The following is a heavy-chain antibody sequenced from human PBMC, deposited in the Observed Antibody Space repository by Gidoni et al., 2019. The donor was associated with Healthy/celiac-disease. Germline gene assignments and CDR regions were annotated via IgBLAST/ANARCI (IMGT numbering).Heavy chain of an antibody. Sequence: EVQLLESGGGLVQPGGSLSLSCAASGFTFSSYAMSWVRQAPGKGLEWVSAISGSGGSTYYADSVKGRFTISRDNSKNTLYLQMNSLRAEDTAVYYCAKDSRPFVPAAIRYNWFDPWGQGTLVTVSS. D-gene: IGHD2-2*02. J-gene: IGHJ5*02. V-gene: IGHV3-23*01. CDR2: ISGSGGST. CDR3: AKDSRPFVPAAIRYNWFDP. CDR1: GFTFSSYA.